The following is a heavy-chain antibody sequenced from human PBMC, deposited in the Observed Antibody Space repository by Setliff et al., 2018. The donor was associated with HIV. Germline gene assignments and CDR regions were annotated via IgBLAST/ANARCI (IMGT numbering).Heavy chain of an antibody. Sequence: SETLSLTCAVYGGSFSGHHWSWIRQPPGKGLEWIGEINHSGSTNYNPSLKSRVTISVDTSKNQFSLKLSSVTAADTAVYYCARGDGDGYFYYFDYWGQGTLVTVSS. D-gene: IGHD5-12*01. J-gene: IGHJ4*02. CDR2: INHSGST. CDR3: ARGDGDGYFYYFDY. V-gene: IGHV4-34*01. CDR1: GGSFSGHH.